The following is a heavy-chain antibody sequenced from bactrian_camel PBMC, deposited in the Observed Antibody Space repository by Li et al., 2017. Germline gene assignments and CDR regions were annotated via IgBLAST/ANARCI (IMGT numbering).Heavy chain of an antibody. Sequence: HVQLVESGGGSVRTGGSLSLSCAASGVTVAVYCMGWFRQAPGKEREEVSCISRSGGSTYYTNSVKGRFAISKDDAKSTLYLELNSLKTGDTGMYYCTNFDLGGGSWYELGEYNYWGQGTQVTVS. CDR3: TNFDLGGGSWYELGEYNY. CDR2: ISRSGGST. J-gene: IGHJ4*01. D-gene: IGHD6*01. V-gene: IGHV3S60*01. CDR1: GVTVAVYC.